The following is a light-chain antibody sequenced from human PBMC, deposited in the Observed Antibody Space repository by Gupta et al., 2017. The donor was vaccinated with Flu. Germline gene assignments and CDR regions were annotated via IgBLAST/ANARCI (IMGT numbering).Light chain of an antibody. CDR3: LLFSGGIHV. J-gene: IGLJ2*01. CDR1: TGAVTSDYF. CDR2: STN. V-gene: IGLV7-43*01. Sequence: HTVVPQELSLTVSQGGTVTFTCSSSTGAVTSDYFPNWFQQQPGPAPRVLFYSTNNTHAWSPALFSCSLRGGKAALTLSGVEPEDEAEYFSLLFSGGIHVFGGGTKLTVL.